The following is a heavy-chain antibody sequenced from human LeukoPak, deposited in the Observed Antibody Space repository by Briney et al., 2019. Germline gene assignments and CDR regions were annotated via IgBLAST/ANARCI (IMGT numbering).Heavy chain of an antibody. D-gene: IGHD3-10*01. CDR3: ARDIFMVRGVITEVAFDY. CDR2: INPSGSST. CDR1: GYTFTNYY. V-gene: IGHV1-46*01. J-gene: IGHJ4*02. Sequence: ASVKVSCKASGYTFTNYYMHWVRQAPGQGLEWMGIINPSGSSTSYAQKFQGRVTMTRDTSTSTAYMELSSLRSEDTAVYYCARDIFMVRGVITEVAFDYWGQGTLVTVSS.